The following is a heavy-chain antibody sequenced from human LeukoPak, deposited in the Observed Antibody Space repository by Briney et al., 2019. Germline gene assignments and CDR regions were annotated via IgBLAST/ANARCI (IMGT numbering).Heavy chain of an antibody. Sequence: GGSLRLSCAASGFTFSNYAMTWVRQAPGKGLEWVAVIWYDGSNKYYADSVKGRFTISRDNSKNTLYLQMNSLRAEDTAVYYCARESRGYYDSSGYYYGGWFDPWGQGTLVTVSS. J-gene: IGHJ5*02. CDR2: IWYDGSNK. CDR1: GFTFSNYA. CDR3: ARESRGYYDSSGYYYGGWFDP. D-gene: IGHD3-22*01. V-gene: IGHV3-33*08.